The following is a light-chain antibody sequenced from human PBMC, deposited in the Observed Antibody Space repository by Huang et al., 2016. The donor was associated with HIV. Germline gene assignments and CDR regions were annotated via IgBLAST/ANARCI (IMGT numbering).Light chain of an antibody. Sequence: IVMTQSPATLSVSPGERATLSCRASQSISSNLAWYQQKPGQAPRPLIYGASTRATGIPAMFSGSGSGTEFTLTISSLQSEDFAVYYCQQYNNRYTFGQGTKLEIK. CDR1: QSISSN. V-gene: IGKV3-15*01. CDR3: QQYNNRYT. J-gene: IGKJ2*01. CDR2: GAS.